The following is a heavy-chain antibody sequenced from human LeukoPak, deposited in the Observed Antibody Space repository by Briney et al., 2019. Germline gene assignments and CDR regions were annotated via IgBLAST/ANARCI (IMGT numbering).Heavy chain of an antibody. CDR3: AREGVGARYYYDSSGYYFFDY. CDR2: IKQDGSEK. V-gene: IGHV3-7*03. D-gene: IGHD3-22*01. CDR1: GFTFSSYW. J-gene: IGHJ4*02. Sequence: GGSLRLSCAASGFTFSSYWMSWVRQAPGKGLEWVANIKQDGSEKYYVDSVKGRFTISRDNAKNSLYLQMNSLRAEDTAVYYCAREGVGARYYYDSSGYYFFDYWGQGTLVTVSS.